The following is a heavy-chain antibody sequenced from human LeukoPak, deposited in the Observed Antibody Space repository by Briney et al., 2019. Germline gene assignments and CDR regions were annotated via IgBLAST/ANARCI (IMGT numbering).Heavy chain of an antibody. V-gene: IGHV3-30*18. D-gene: IGHD3-9*01. CDR2: ISYDGSNK. J-gene: IGHJ4*02. Sequence: PGRSLRLSCAASGFTFSSYGMHWVRQAPGKGLEWVAVISYDGSNKYYADSVKGRFTISRDNSKNTLYLQMNSLRAEDTAVYYCAKDSRLLRYFDWLFKALDYWGQGTLVTVSS. CDR3: AKDSRLLRYFDWLFKALDY. CDR1: GFTFSSYG.